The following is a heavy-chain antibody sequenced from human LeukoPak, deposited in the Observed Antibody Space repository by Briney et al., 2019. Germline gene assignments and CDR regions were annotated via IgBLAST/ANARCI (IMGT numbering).Heavy chain of an antibody. J-gene: IGHJ4*02. CDR3: ARAPEGSGSSYYFDY. V-gene: IGHV3-7*01. CDR1: GFTFSSHW. Sequence: PGGSLRLSCAASGFTFSSHWMSWVRQAPGKGLEWVANINQDGSEKYYVDSVKGRFTISRDNAKNSLYLQMNSLRAEDTAVYYCARAPEGSGSSYYFDYWGQGTLVTVSS. D-gene: IGHD3-10*01. CDR2: INQDGSEK.